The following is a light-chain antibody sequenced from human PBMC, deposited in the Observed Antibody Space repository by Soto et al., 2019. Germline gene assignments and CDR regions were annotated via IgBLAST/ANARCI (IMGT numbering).Light chain of an antibody. CDR3: AAWDDSLNGSNYV. V-gene: IGLV1-44*01. CDR1: SSNIGSNT. Sequence: SVLTQPASATGTPGERGTISCYGSSSNIGSNTVNWYQQLPGTAPKLLIYSNNQRPSGVPDRFSGSKSGTSASLAISGLQSEDEADYYCAAWDDSLNGSNYVFGTGTKVTVL. CDR2: SNN. J-gene: IGLJ1*01.